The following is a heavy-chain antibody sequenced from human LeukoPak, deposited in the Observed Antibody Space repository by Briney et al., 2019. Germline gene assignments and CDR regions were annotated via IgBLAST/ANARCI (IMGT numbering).Heavy chain of an antibody. CDR1: GFTFSDYGM. J-gene: IGHJ3*02. CDR2: IYHSGST. CDR3: AGAHCGGDCYSGRAFDI. Sequence: GTLRLSCAASGFTFSDYGMSWVRQPPGKVLEWIGEIYHSGSTNYKPSLKSRVTISVDKSKNQFSLKLSSVTAADTAVYYCAGAHCGGDCYSGRAFDIWGQGTMVTVSS. D-gene: IGHD2-21*02. V-gene: IGHV4-4*02.